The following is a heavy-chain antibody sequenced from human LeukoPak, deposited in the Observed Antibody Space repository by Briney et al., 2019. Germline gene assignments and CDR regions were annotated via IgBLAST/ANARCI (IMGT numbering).Heavy chain of an antibody. D-gene: IGHD4-23*01. CDR3: ARDDYGGNTGDY. CDR1: GGTFSSYT. CDR2: IIPILGIA. V-gene: IGHV1-69*04. J-gene: IGHJ4*02. Sequence: GASVKLSCKASGGTFSSYTISWVRQAPGQGLEWMGRIIPILGIANYAQKFQGRVTITADKSTSTAYMELSSLRSEDTAVYYCARDDYGGNTGDYWGQGTLVTVSS.